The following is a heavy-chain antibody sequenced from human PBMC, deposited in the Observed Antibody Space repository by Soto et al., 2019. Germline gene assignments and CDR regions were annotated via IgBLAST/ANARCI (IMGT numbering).Heavy chain of an antibody. J-gene: IGHJ4*02. Sequence: HVHLVQSGAEVKKPGASVKVSCKASGYTFTRNHMHWVRQAPGQGLEWMGFINGATGNTRSSRTFQGRLILTRDTSANTTHSECSCLTTAAYAVYYCVRDGNCASLAAIDSWGQGPLLIVSS. CDR3: VRDGNCASLAAIDS. CDR2: INGATGNT. V-gene: IGHV1-3*01. CDR1: GYTFTRNH. D-gene: IGHD1-1*01.